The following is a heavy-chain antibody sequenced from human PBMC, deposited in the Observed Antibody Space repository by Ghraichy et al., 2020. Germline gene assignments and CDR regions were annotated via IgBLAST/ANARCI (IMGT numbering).Heavy chain of an antibody. D-gene: IGHD3-3*01. Sequence: SETLSLTCTVSGGSISSYYWSWIRQPPGKGLEWIGYIYYSGSTNYNPSLKSRVTISVDTSKNQFSLKLSSVTAADTAVYYCARADSPLLYYYYGMDVWGQGTTVTVSS. V-gene: IGHV4-59*01. CDR1: GGSISSYY. J-gene: IGHJ6*02. CDR3: ARADSPLLYYYYGMDV. CDR2: IYYSGST.